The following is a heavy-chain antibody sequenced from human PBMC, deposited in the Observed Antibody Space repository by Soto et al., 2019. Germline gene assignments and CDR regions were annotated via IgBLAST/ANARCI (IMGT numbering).Heavy chain of an antibody. CDR1: GVSISSGNW. D-gene: IGHD2-8*01. CDR2: IFHDGTA. J-gene: IGHJ4*02. CDR3: ARLVYDTRLNYMYFDF. Sequence: SETLSLTCAVSGVSISSGNWWTWVRQTPQRGLEYIGEIFHDGTANYYPSFEGRVAISVDTSKNQFSLKLTSVTAADTAIYFCARLVYDTRLNYMYFDFWGQGALVTVS. V-gene: IGHV4-4*02.